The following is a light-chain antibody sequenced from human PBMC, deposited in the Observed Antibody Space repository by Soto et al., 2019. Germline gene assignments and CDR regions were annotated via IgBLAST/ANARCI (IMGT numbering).Light chain of an antibody. J-gene: IGLJ1*01. Sequence: QSALTQPASVSGSPGQSITISCVGTSGDIGDYNYVSWYQQHPGKVPKVIIYDVSNRPSGVSYRFSGTKSDNTASPTVSGLQAEDEADYYCCSYTRSGTLIFGTGTKLTVL. CDR1: SGDIGDYNY. CDR2: DVS. V-gene: IGLV2-14*01. CDR3: CSYTRSGTLI.